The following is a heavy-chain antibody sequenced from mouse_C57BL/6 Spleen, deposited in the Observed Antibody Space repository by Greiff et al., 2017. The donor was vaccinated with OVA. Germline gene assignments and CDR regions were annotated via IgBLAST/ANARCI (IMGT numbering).Heavy chain of an antibody. CDR3: ASLGTGYFDY. CDR1: GYTFTSYW. CDR2: IYPSDSET. V-gene: IGHV1-61*01. J-gene: IGHJ2*01. D-gene: IGHD3-3*01. Sequence: VQLQQPGAELVRPGSSVKLSCKASGYTFTSYWMDWVKQRPGQGLEWIGNIYPSDSETHYNQKFKDKATLTVDKSSSTAYMQLSSLTSEDSAVYYYASLGTGYFDYWGQGTTLTVST.